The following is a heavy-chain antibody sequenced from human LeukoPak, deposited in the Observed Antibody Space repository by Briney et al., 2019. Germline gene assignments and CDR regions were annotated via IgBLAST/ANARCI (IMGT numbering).Heavy chain of an antibody. CDR2: IYSGGST. D-gene: IGHD2-15*01. CDR1: GFTVNSNY. J-gene: IGHJ4*02. V-gene: IGHV3-66*01. CDR3: ARDRCDSCYSFDY. Sequence: PGGSLRLSCAASGFTVNSNYMSWVRQAPGKGLEWVSLIYSGGSTYYADSVKGRFAISRDNSKNTLYLQMNSLRAEDTAVYYCARDRCDSCYSFDYWGQGTLVTVSS.